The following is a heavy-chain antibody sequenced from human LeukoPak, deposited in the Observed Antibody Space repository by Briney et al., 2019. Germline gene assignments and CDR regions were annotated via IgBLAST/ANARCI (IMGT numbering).Heavy chain of an antibody. CDR3: AGGKDYNWFDP. CDR1: GYTFTGYY. CDR2: INPNSGGT. Sequence: ASVKVSCTASGYTFTGYYIHWVRQAPGQGLEWMGWINPNSGGTSYAQKFQGRVTMTRDTSISTAYMELSRLTSDDTALYYCAGGKDYNWFDPWGQGTLVTVSS. V-gene: IGHV1-2*02. J-gene: IGHJ5*02. D-gene: IGHD3/OR15-3a*01.